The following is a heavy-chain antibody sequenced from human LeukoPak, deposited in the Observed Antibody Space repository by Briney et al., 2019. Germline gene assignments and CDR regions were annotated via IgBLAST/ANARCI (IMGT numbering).Heavy chain of an antibody. CDR1: GFTFYAYA. V-gene: IGHV3-66*02. Sequence: GGSLRLSCAASGFTFYAYAMHWVRQAPGKGLEWVSVIYSGGSTYYADSVKGRFTISRDNSKNTLYLQMNSLRAEDTAVYYCARTLWDGPGYFDYWGQGTLVTVSS. CDR3: ARTLWDGPGYFDY. J-gene: IGHJ4*02. D-gene: IGHD3-10*01. CDR2: IYSGGST.